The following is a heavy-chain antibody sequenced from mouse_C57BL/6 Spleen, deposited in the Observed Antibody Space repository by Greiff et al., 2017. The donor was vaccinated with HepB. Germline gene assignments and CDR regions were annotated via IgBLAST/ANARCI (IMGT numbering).Heavy chain of an antibody. J-gene: IGHJ2*01. V-gene: IGHV1-69*01. Sequence: VQLQQPGAELVMPGASVKLSCKASGYTFTSYWMHWVKQRPGQGLEWIGEIDPSDSYTNYNQKFKGKSTLTVDKSSSTAYMQLSSLTSEDSAVYYCARSYYGSSRYFDYWGQGTTLTVSS. CDR1: GYTFTSYW. CDR3: ARSYYGSSRYFDY. D-gene: IGHD1-1*01. CDR2: IDPSDSYT.